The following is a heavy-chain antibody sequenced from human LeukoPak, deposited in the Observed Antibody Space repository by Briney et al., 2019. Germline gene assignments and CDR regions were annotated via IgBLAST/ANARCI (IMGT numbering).Heavy chain of an antibody. V-gene: IGHV4-4*09. D-gene: IGHD3-3*01. CDR1: GGSLTDYY. CDR3: ARHPPNDFWVGYGSFDV. J-gene: IGHJ3*01. Sequence: SETLSLTCTVSGGSLTDYYWAWIRRPPGKGLEWIGYIYSRGSTTYNPSLQSRVSLSIDTSKSQFSLSLTSVTAADTAVYYCARHPPNDFWVGYGSFDVWGQGTMVTVSS. CDR2: IYSRGST.